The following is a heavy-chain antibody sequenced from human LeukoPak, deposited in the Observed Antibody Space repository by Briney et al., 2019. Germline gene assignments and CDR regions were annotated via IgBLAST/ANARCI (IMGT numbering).Heavy chain of an antibody. V-gene: IGHV3-49*04. J-gene: IGHJ4*02. CDR1: GFTFSSYW. CDR2: IRSKTHGGTT. D-gene: IGHD3-3*01. Sequence: GGSLRLSCAASGFTFSSYWMHWVRQAPGKGLEWVGFIRSKTHGGTTEFAAPVKDRFSISRDDSKRIAYLQMNSLKTENTAVYYCTRDGIPETNWSGYYIDYWGQGTLVTVSS. CDR3: TRDGIPETNWSGYYIDY.